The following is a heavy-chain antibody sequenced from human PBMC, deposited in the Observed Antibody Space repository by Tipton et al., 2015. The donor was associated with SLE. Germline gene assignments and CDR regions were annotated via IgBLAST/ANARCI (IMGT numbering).Heavy chain of an antibody. D-gene: IGHD4-23*01. J-gene: IGHJ6*02. CDR2: IKQDGSEK. CDR1: AFTFSSYW. CDR3: TRIGGTSPGYYYGMDV. V-gene: IGHV3-7*03. Sequence: SLRLSRTASAFTFSSYWMNWVRQAPGKGLEWVANIKQDGSEKYFVDSVKGRFTISRDNAKNSLYLQMNSLRAEDAAVYYCTRIGGTSPGYYYGMDVWGQGTTVTVSS.